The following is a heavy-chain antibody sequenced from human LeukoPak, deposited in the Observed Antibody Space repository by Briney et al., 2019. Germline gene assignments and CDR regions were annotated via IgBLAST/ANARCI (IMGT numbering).Heavy chain of an antibody. Sequence: GGSLRLSCAASGFTFSNYAMSWVRQAPGKGLEWVAFIWYDGSNKYYADSVKGRFTISRDNSKNTLYLQMNSLRAEDTAVYYCAKGRGSRDIDYWGQGTLVTVSS. CDR1: GFTFSNYA. J-gene: IGHJ4*02. CDR2: IWYDGSNK. CDR3: AKGRGSRDIDY. V-gene: IGHV3-30*02.